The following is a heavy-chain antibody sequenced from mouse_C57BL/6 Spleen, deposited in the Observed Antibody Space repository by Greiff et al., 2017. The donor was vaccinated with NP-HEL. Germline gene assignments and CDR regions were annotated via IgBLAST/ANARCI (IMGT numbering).Heavy chain of an antibody. Sequence: VQVVESGAELVKPGASVKISCKASGYAFSSYWMNWVKPRPGKGLEWIGQIYPGDGDTNYNGKFKGKATLTADKSASTAYMQLSSLTSEDSAVFFCARGGRVWYFDVWGTGTTVTVAS. J-gene: IGHJ1*03. D-gene: IGHD1-1*02. CDR3: ARGGRVWYFDV. CDR1: GYAFSSYW. V-gene: IGHV1-80*01. CDR2: IYPGDGDT.